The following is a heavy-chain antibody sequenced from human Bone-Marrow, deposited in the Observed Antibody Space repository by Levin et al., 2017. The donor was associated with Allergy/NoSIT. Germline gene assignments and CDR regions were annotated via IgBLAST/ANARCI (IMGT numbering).Heavy chain of an antibody. V-gene: IGHV5-51*01. CDR3: ARQYQMILFGY. Sequence: GESLKISCKGSGYTFGNYWIAWVRQMPGKGLEWMGMVYAGDSETRYSPSFQGQVTISVDKSINTAYLQLSSLKPSDTGVYSCARQYQMILFGYWGQGALVAVSS. CDR1: GYTFGNYW. D-gene: IGHD3-22*01. CDR2: VYAGDSET. J-gene: IGHJ4*02.